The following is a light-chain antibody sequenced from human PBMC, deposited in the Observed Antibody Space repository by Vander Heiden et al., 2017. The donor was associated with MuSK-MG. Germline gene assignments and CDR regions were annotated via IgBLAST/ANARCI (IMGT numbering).Light chain of an antibody. J-gene: IGLJ2*01. CDR1: SSDVGGYNY. V-gene: IGLV2-11*01. CDR2: AVT. Sequence: QSALTQPRSVSGPPGQPVTISCTGTSSDVGGYNYVSWYQEHPGKAPKLMIYAVTKRPSGVPDRFSGSKSGNTASLTISGLQAEDEADYYCCSYAGSYTLLFGGGTKLTVL. CDR3: CSYAGSYTLL.